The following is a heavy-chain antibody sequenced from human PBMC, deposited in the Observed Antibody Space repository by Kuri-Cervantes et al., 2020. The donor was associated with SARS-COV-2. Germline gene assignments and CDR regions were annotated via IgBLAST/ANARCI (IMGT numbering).Heavy chain of an antibody. CDR3: ARCRRIAAASRWFDP. Sequence: GESLKISCAASGLTFSSYSMNWVRQAPGKGLEWVSSISSSSSYIYYADSVKGRFTISRDNAKNSLYLQMNSLRAEDTAVYYCARCRRIAAASRWFDPWGQGTLVTVSS. V-gene: IGHV3-21*01. CDR1: GLTFSSYS. J-gene: IGHJ5*02. CDR2: ISSSSSYI. D-gene: IGHD6-13*01.